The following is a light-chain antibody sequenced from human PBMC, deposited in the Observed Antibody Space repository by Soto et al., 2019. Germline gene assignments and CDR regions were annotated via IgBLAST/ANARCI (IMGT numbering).Light chain of an antibody. J-gene: IGKJ5*01. CDR2: GAS. V-gene: IGKV3-20*01. CDR1: QTVSSNY. Sequence: ESVFTQGPHTLTLSPGERATLSCRASQTVSSNYLAWCQQRPGQAPRLLIYGASTRAAGIPDRFSGSGSGTDFTLTITRLEPEDSAVYFCQQYTGPPTTFGQGTRLEIK. CDR3: QQYTGPPTT.